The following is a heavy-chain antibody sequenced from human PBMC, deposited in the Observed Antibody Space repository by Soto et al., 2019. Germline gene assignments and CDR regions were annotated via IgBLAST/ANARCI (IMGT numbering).Heavy chain of an antibody. CDR3: ARGRGLGALPPRWFDP. J-gene: IGHJ5*02. V-gene: IGHV4-34*01. D-gene: IGHD1-26*01. Sequence: PSETLSLTCAVYGGSFSRYYWSWIRQPPGKGLEWIGEINHSGSTNYNPSLKSRVTISVDTSKNQFSLKLSSVTAADTAVYYCARGRGLGALPPRWFDPWGQGTLVTVSS. CDR2: INHSGST. CDR1: GGSFSRYY.